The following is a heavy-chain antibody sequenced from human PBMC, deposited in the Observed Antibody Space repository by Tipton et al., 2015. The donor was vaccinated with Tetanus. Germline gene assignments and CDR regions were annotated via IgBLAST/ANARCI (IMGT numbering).Heavy chain of an antibody. D-gene: IGHD3-10*01. Sequence: LRLSCTVSGGSISSYYWSWIRQPAGKGLEWIGRIYTSGSTNYNPSLKSRVTMSVDTSKNQFSLKLSSVTAADTAVYYCASHYGSGSDDALDIWGQGTMVTVSS. J-gene: IGHJ3*02. V-gene: IGHV4-4*07. CDR3: ASHYGSGSDDALDI. CDR2: IYTSGST. CDR1: GGSISSYY.